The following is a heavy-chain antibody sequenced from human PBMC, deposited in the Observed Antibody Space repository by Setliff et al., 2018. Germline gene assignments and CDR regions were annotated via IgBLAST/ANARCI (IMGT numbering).Heavy chain of an antibody. D-gene: IGHD3-10*01. CDR2: ISYDGSNK. Sequence: PGGSLRLSCAASGFTFSSYAMHWVRQAPGKGLEWVAVISYDGSNKYYADSVKGRFTISRDNSKNTLYLQMDSLRAEDTAVYYCAERLDGSGSHYSTLYHWGPGTLVTVSS. V-gene: IGHV3-30*04. CDR1: GFTFSSYA. J-gene: IGHJ1*01. CDR3: AERLDGSGSHYSTLYH.